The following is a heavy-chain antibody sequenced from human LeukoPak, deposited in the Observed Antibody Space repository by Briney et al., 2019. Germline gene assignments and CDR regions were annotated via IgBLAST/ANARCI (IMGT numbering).Heavy chain of an antibody. CDR2: FSSDGDNT. J-gene: IGHJ4*02. V-gene: IGHV3-64D*06. D-gene: IGHD4-17*01. Sequence: GGSLRLSCSASGXIFSNYGMYWVRQAPGKGLEFVWAFSSDGDNTFYADSVKGRFTISRDNSKNTLYLQTSSLRGEDTAVYYCVRVNDYGDRNLYYFGYWGQGTLVTVSS. CDR1: GXIFSNYG. CDR3: VRVNDYGDRNLYYFGY.